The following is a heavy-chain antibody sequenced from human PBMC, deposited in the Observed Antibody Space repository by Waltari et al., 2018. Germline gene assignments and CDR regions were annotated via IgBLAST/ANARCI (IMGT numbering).Heavy chain of an antibody. CDR3: ARGHSGISQRSDGFDF. Sequence: EEQLLESGGGLVQPGDSLRLSFAGSGFRFSNYWMKWVRQAPGKGLVWVARISDDETSISYADSVKGRFTISRDNAKNTVYLQMKRLRVEDTAVYYCARGHSGISQRSDGFDFWGQGTMVTVSS. CDR1: GFRFSNYW. V-gene: IGHV3-74*01. D-gene: IGHD1-26*01. CDR2: ISDDETSI. J-gene: IGHJ3*01.